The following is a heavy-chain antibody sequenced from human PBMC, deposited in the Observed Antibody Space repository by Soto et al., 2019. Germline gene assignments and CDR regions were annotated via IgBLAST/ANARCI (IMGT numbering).Heavy chain of an antibody. J-gene: IGHJ4*02. CDR3: AKMSSENYYDPVFS. CDR2: ISSSGNTI. D-gene: IGHD3-22*01. CDR1: GFTFSDYY. V-gene: IGHV3-11*01. Sequence: QVQLVESGGGLVQTSGFLRIACVASGFTFSDYYMSWVRQAPGKGLEWVSYISSSGNTIYYADSVKGRFTISRDNAKNSVYLQMNSLRAEDTALYFCAKMSSENYYDPVFSWGQGTLVTVSS.